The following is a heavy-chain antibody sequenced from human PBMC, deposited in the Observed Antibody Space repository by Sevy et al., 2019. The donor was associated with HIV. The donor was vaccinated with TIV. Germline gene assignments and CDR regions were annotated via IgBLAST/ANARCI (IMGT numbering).Heavy chain of an antibody. J-gene: IGHJ5*02. D-gene: IGHD2-8*01. CDR3: VREAGYCSNGVCYTGWFDP. V-gene: IGHV4-31*11. CDR2: IYHLGST. CDR1: GGSVSSDKYY. Sequence: SETLSITCAVSGGSVSSDKYYWTWIRQHPGKGLEWIGYIYHLGSTSSNPSLKSRVTISVDTSKNQFSLKLRSVTAADTAVYFCVREAGYCSNGVCYTGWFDPRGQGTLVTVSS.